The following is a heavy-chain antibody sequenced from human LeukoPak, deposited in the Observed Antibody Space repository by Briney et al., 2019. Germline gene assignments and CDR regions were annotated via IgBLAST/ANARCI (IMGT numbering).Heavy chain of an antibody. CDR2: ISRGAST. D-gene: IGHD6-13*01. CDR3: AKEGSSWSTFDY. J-gene: IGHJ4*02. CDR1: GFTVSSNY. Sequence: GGSLRLSCAASGFTVSSNYMSWVRQAPGKGLEWVSVISRGASTYYADSVKGRFTISRDNSKNTLYLQMNSLRAEDMALYYCAKEGSSWSTFDYWGQGTLVTVSS. V-gene: IGHV3-53*05.